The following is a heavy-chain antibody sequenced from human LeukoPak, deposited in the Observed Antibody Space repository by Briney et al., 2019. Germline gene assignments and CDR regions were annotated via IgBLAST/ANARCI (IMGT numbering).Heavy chain of an antibody. D-gene: IGHD6-13*01. CDR1: GDSISDYD. CDR3: ATRYSSNWYFDY. J-gene: IGHJ4*02. V-gene: IGHV4-4*07. CDR2: IHTSGST. Sequence: SETLSLTCTVSGDSISDYDWSWIRQPAGKGLEWIGHIHTSGSTYYNPSLKSRITMSVDTSKNQFSLRLSSVTAADTAVYYCATRYSSNWYFDYWGQGTLVTVSS.